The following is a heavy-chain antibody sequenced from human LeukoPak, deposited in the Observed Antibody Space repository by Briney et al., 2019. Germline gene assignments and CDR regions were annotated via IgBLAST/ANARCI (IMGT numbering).Heavy chain of an antibody. Sequence: GGSLRLSCAASGFTFSSYGMHWVRQAPGKGLEWVAFIRYDGSNKYYADSVKGRFTISRDNSKNTLYLQMNSLRAEDTAVYYCAKDGSSYFGGGAFDIWGQGTMVTVSS. CDR1: GFTFSSYG. CDR2: IRYDGSNK. J-gene: IGHJ3*02. D-gene: IGHD3-16*01. CDR3: AKDGSSYFGGGAFDI. V-gene: IGHV3-30*02.